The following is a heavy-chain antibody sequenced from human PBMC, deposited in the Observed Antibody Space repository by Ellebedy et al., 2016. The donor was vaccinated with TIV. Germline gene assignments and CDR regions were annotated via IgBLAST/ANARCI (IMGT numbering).Heavy chain of an antibody. CDR3: ARDKHYGSGSYYRPGYVGY. J-gene: IGHJ4*02. D-gene: IGHD3-10*01. Sequence: AASVKVSCKASGYTFTSYYIHWVRQAPGQGLEWMGIINPGGGSTSYAQKFQGRVSMTRDTSTSTVYMELSSLRSEDTAVYYCARDKHYGSGSYYRPGYVGYWGQGTLVTVSS. CDR2: INPGGGST. V-gene: IGHV1-46*01. CDR1: GYTFTSYY.